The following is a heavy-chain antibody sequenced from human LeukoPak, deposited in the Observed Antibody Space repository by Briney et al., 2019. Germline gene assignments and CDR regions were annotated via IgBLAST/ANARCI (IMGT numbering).Heavy chain of an antibody. D-gene: IGHD2-2*01. Sequence: SETLSLTCTVSGGSINTYYWNWIRQPPGKGLEWIAYSYYSGSTNYNPSLQGRVTISVDTFNNQFSLKLNSVTAADTAVYYCARGGIVVVPAAHDAFDIWGQGTMVTVSS. CDR2: SYYSGST. J-gene: IGHJ3*02. CDR3: ARGGIVVVPAAHDAFDI. CDR1: GGSINTYY. V-gene: IGHV4-59*01.